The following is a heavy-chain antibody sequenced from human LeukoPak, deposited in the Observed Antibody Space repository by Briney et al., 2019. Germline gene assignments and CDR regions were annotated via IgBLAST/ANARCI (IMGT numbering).Heavy chain of an antibody. CDR1: GFTFSSYS. V-gene: IGHV3-21*01. J-gene: IGHJ6*02. Sequence: GGSLRLSCAASGFTFSSYSMNWVRQAPGKGLEWVSSISSSSSYINYADSVKGRFTISRDNAKNSLYLQMNSLRAEDTAVYYCARDSSDYYGSGKNGMDVWGQGTTVTVSS. D-gene: IGHD3-10*01. CDR3: ARDSSDYYGSGKNGMDV. CDR2: ISSSSSYI.